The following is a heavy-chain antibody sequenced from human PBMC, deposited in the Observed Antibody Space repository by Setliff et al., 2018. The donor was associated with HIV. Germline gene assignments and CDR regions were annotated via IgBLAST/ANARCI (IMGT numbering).Heavy chain of an antibody. CDR1: GFLFSAYA. CDR2: ISDDGHTK. V-gene: IGHV3-30*04. CDR3: TRLAGGYADY. Sequence: GGSLRLSCAASGFLFSAYAIHWVRQAPGEGLEWVAAISDDGHTKYYIDSVKGRFTVSRDNSKNTLYLQMTSVRAEDTAVYYCTRLAGGYADYWGQGTLVTVS. J-gene: IGHJ4*02. D-gene: IGHD5-12*01.